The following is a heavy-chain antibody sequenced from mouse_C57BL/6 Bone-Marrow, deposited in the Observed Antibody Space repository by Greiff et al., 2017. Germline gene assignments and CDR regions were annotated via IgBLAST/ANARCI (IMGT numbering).Heavy chain of an antibody. V-gene: IGHV5-17*01. CDR1: GFTFSDYG. D-gene: IGHD3-3*01. J-gene: IGHJ3*01. CDR2: ISSGSSTF. Sequence: EVHLVESGGGLVKPGGSLKLSCAASGFTFSDYGMHWVRQAPEQGLEWVAYISSGSSTFYYADTVKGRFTISSDNAKNAQMLQRSSLRSEDTAKYYGARGDGGGGFADWGQGTLVTVSA. CDR3: ARGDGGGGFAD.